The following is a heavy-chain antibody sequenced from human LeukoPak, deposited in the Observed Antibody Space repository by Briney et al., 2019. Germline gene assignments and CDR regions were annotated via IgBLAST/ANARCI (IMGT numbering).Heavy chain of an antibody. J-gene: IGHJ4*02. CDR2: INHSGGT. D-gene: IGHD3-10*01. Sequence: SETLSLTCAVYGGSLSGYYWTWIRQPPGKGLEWIGEINHSGGTNYKSSLKSRVSISVDTSKNQFSLKLSSVTAADTAVYYCARDTWSGSDYWGQGTLVTVSS. CDR1: GGSLSGYY. CDR3: ARDTWSGSDY. V-gene: IGHV4-34*01.